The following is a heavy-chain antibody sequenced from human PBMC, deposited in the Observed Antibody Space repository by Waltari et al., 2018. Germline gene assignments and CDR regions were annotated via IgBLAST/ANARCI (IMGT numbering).Heavy chain of an antibody. CDR1: GGPFIDYS. CDR2: ISHSGVP. Sequence: QVHLHQWGAGLLKPWETLYLACAVSGGPFIDYSWRWNRQPPGKGLEWIGGISHSGVPHDTATPEIYVPSSVDTIPMWFSLQWTSGSAADTAVYFCARSCGVSRPPRWLDPWGQGTRVTISS. CDR3: ARSCGVSRPPRWLDP. D-gene: IGHD1-26*01. J-gene: IGHJ5*02. V-gene: IGHV4-34*01.